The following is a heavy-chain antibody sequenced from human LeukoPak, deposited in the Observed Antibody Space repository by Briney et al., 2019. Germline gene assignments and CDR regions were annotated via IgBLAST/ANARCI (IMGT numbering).Heavy chain of an antibody. J-gene: IGHJ4*02. D-gene: IGHD3-10*01. CDR2: ISGSGGAT. CDR3: ARGGVDHYGSGTYYLMYYFDH. CDR1: GFTFNTYG. V-gene: IGHV3-23*01. Sequence: GGSLRLSCAASGFTFNTYGMSWVRQAPGKGREWVSGISGSGGATYYADSVKGRFTVSRDDPHNTLYLQMNSVRAEDTAVYFCARGGVDHYGSGTYYLMYYFDHWGQGALVTVSS.